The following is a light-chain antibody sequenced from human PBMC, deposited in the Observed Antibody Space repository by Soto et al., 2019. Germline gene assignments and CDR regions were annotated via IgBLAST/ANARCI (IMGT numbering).Light chain of an antibody. CDR2: DVS. CDR3: SSYTNNSTVV. CDR1: SSDVGGYNY. J-gene: IGLJ2*01. Sequence: ALSRPASVYGSPGQSVTVSCTETSSDVGGYNYVSWYQQHPGKAPKLMIYDVSNRPSGVSNRFSGSKSGNTASLTISGLQAEDEADYYCSSYTNNSTVVFGGGTKVTVL. V-gene: IGLV2-14*01.